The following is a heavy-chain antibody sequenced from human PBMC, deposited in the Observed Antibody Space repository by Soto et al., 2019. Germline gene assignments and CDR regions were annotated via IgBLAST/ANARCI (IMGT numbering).Heavy chain of an antibody. D-gene: IGHD3-10*01. CDR1: GFTVGNNY. J-gene: IGHJ4*02. CDR2: IYSTGTT. CDR3: AKDGRGSGSHYNSFGY. Sequence: EVQLVESGGGLIQPGGSLKLSCAASGFTVGNNYMSWVRQAPGKGLEWVSLIYSTGTTKYADSVKGRLTVSRDNAKNTLYLQMNILRAEDTAVYYCAKDGRGSGSHYNSFGYWGQGTLVTVSS. V-gene: IGHV3-53*01.